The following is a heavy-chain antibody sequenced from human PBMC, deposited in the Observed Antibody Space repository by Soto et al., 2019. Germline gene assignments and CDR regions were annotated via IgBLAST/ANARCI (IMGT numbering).Heavy chain of an antibody. D-gene: IGHD5-12*01. J-gene: IGHJ4*02. Sequence: QVQLVESGGGVVQPGRSLTLSCAASGFTFSNYGFHWVRQAPGKGLEWVAVIWYDGSNKHYADSAKGRFTISRDDSKNMLFLQMNSLRDEDTAVYYCARAGEWIRSDHWGQGTLVIVSS. V-gene: IGHV3-33*01. CDR3: ARAGEWIRSDH. CDR2: IWYDGSNK. CDR1: GFTFSNYG.